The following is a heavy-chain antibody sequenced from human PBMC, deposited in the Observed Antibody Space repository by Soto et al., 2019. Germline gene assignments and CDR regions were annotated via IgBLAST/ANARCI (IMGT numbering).Heavy chain of an antibody. D-gene: IGHD3-10*01. CDR1: GGSISSYY. CDR2: IYTSGST. J-gene: IGHJ5*02. V-gene: IGHV4-4*07. CDR3: ARDNGSGSYYNPNWFGP. Sequence: SETLSLTCTVSGGSISSYYWSWIRQPAGKGLEWIGRIYTSGSTNYNPSLKSRVTMSVDTSKNQFSLKLSSVTAADTAVYYCARDNGSGSYYNPNWFGPWGQGTLVTVSS.